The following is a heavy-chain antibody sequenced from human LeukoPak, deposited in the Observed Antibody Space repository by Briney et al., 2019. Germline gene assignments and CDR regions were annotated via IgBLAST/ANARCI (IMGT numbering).Heavy chain of an antibody. CDR3: ARHGGSYDFDF. J-gene: IGHJ4*02. D-gene: IGHD1-26*01. CDR2: IYYSGTP. V-gene: IGHV4-59*08. CDR1: GGSISSYY. Sequence: SETLSLTCTVSGGSISSYYWSWIRQPPGKGLEWIGYIYYSGTPNYNPTLKSRVTMSVDTSENQFSLKLSSVTAADTAVYYCARHGGSYDFDFWGQGTLVTVSS.